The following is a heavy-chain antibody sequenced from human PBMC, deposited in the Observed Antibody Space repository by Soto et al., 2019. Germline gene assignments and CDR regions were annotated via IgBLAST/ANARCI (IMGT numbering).Heavy chain of an antibody. CDR3: ARHYYGSGSYYYWFDP. CDR1: GYTFMSYG. Sequence: GASVKVSCKTSGYTFMSYGITWVRQAPGQGLEWMGWISGYNGNRGFAQRLQGRVTLTTDTSTSTASMELTSLRADDTAVYYCARHYYGSGSYYYWFDPWG. J-gene: IGHJ5*02. CDR2: ISGYNGNR. V-gene: IGHV1-18*01. D-gene: IGHD3-10*01.